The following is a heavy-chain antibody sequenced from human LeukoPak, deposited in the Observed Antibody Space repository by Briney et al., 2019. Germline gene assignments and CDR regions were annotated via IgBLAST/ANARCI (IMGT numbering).Heavy chain of an antibody. CDR3: TTDLDY. V-gene: IGHV3-15*01. CDR2: IKRESDGGTI. J-gene: IGHJ4*02. CDR1: GFIFRDFW. Sequence: GGSLRLSRAGSGFIFRDFWMSWVGPAPGKGLEWVGRIKRESDGGTIDYAAPVKGRVTMSRDDSKKTFSLEMNNLKTEDTGVYYCTTDLDYWGQGTLVTVSS.